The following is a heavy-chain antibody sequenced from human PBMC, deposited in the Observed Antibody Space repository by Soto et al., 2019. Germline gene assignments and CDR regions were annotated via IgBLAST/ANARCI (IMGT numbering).Heavy chain of an antibody. V-gene: IGHV3-23*01. CDR1: GFTFDSFA. D-gene: IGHD4-17*01. Sequence: EVQLLESGGGLVQPGGSLRLSCAASGFTFDSFAMTWVRQAPGKGLEWVSVISGSGDTTYYADSVKGRFTISRDNSKSTLYLQMNSLRAEDTAVYYCARDTTTDTSGFFDYWAQGTVVTVSS. J-gene: IGHJ4*02. CDR3: ARDTTTDTSGFFDY. CDR2: ISGSGDTT.